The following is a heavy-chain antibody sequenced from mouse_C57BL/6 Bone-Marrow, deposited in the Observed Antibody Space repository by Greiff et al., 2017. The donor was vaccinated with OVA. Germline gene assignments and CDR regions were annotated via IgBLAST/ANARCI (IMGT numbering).Heavy chain of an antibody. D-gene: IGHD2-3*01. Sequence: QVQLQQSGAELARPGASVKLSCKASGYTFTSSGISWVKQRTGQGLEWIGEIYPRSGNTYYNEKFKGKATLTADKSSSTAYMELRSLTSEDSAVYFCARWRLLRLRVFDYWGQGTTLTVSS. CDR3: ARWRLLRLRVFDY. J-gene: IGHJ2*01. CDR1: GYTFTSSG. V-gene: IGHV1-81*01. CDR2: IYPRSGNT.